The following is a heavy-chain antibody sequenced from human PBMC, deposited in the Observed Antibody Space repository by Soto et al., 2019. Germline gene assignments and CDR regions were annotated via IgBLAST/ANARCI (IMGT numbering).Heavy chain of an antibody. D-gene: IGHD5-12*01. CDR3: AKDLVRAEDSGYDHIFDY. J-gene: IGHJ4*02. Sequence: GGSLRLSCAASGFTFSSYAMSWVRQAPGKGLEWVSAISGSGGSTYYADSVKGRFTISRDNSKNTLYLQMNSLRAEDTAVYYCAKDLVRAEDSGYDHIFDYWGQGTLVTVSS. V-gene: IGHV3-23*01. CDR2: ISGSGGST. CDR1: GFTFSSYA.